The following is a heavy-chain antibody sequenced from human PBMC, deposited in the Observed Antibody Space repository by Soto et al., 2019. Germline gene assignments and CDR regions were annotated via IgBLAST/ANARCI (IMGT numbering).Heavy chain of an antibody. Sequence: QVQLVESGGGVVQPGSSLRLSCATSGFTFSNHAMHWVRQAPGKGLEWVAKIWYDGSSKNYADSMKGRFTISRDSPKNTLFLQMNSLRVEDTAVYHCARDGQYLAPYAFDIWGQGTLVTVSS. CDR2: IWYDGSSK. CDR3: ARDGQYLAPYAFDI. CDR1: GFTFSNHA. V-gene: IGHV3-33*01. J-gene: IGHJ3*02. D-gene: IGHD2-2*01.